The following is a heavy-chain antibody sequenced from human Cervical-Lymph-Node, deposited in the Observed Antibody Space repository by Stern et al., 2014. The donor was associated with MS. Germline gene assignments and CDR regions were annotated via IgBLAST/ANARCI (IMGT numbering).Heavy chain of an antibody. D-gene: IGHD6-19*01. J-gene: IGHJ4*02. CDR3: ASGKQWLVHDY. CDR2: IYNSGST. Sequence: VQLEESGPGLVKPSETLSLTCTVSGASISSYYWSWIRQPPGKGLEWIGYIYNSGSTNYNPSLKRRVTLSVDTSKNQFSLKLSSVTAADTAVYYCASGKQWLVHDYWGQGTLVTVSS. V-gene: IGHV4-59*01. CDR1: GASISSYY.